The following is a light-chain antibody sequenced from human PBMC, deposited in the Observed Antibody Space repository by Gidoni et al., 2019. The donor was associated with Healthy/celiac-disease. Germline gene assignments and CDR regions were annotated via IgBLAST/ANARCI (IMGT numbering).Light chain of an antibody. V-gene: IGLV2-14*01. CDR3: SSYTSSSTLV. CDR2: DVS. Sequence: QSALTQPAPVSGSPGQSITLSCTGTSSDVGGYNYVSWYQQHPGKDPKLMIYDVSNRPSGVSNRFSGSKSGNTAYLTTSGLQAEDEADYDCSSYTSSSTLVFGTGTKVT. CDR1: SSDVGGYNY. J-gene: IGLJ1*01.